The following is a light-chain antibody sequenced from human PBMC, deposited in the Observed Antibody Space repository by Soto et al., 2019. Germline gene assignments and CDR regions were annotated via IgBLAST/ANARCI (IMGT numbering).Light chain of an antibody. CDR2: AAS. J-gene: IGKJ2*01. V-gene: IGKV1-9*01. CDR1: QGISSY. CDR3: QQLNLYT. Sequence: DIQLTQSPSFLSASVGDRVTITCRASQGISSYLAWYQQKPGKAPKLLIYAASTLQSGVPSRFSGSGSGTEFTLTISSLQAEDFATYYWQQLNLYTFGQGTKLEIK.